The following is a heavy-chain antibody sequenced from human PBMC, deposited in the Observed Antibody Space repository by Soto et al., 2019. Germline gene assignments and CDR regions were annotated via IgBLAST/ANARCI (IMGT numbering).Heavy chain of an antibody. J-gene: IGHJ6*02. CDR2: IYYSGST. CDR1: GGSVSSGSYY. D-gene: IGHD6-6*01. Sequence: QVQLQESGPGLVKPSETLSLTCTVSGGSVSSGSYYWSWIRQPPGKGLEWIGYIYYSGSTNYNPSLKSRVTISVDTSKHQFSLKLSSVTAADTAVYYCARDPYSSSSSKYYYGMDVWGQGTTVTVSS. V-gene: IGHV4-61*01. CDR3: ARDPYSSSSSKYYYGMDV.